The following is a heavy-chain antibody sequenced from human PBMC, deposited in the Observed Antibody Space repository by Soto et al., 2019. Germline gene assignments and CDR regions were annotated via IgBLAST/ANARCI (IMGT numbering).Heavy chain of an antibody. CDR3: ARGQWLVRYFDY. V-gene: IGHV4-34*01. D-gene: IGHD6-19*01. J-gene: IGHJ4*02. CDR2: INHSGST. Sequence: SETLSLTCAVYGGSFSGYYWSWIRQPPGKGLEWIGEINHSGSTNYNPSLKSRVTISVDTSKNQFSLKLSSVTAADTAVYYCARGQWLVRYFDYWGQGTLVTVSS. CDR1: GGSFSGYY.